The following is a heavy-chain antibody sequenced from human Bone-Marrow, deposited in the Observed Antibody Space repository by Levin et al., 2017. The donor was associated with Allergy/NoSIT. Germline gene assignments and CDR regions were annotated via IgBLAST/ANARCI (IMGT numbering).Heavy chain of an antibody. CDR1: GFSLSTSGVG. J-gene: IGHJ4*02. CDR3: AHSHSSGWLTYFDY. V-gene: IGHV2-5*02. D-gene: IGHD6-19*01. Sequence: SGPTLVKPTQTLTLTCTFSGFSLSTSGVGVGWIRRPPGKALEWLALIYWDDDKRYSPSVKSRLTITKDTSKNQVVLTMTNMDPVDTATYYCAHSHSSGWLTYFDYWGQGMLVTVSS. CDR2: IYWDDDK.